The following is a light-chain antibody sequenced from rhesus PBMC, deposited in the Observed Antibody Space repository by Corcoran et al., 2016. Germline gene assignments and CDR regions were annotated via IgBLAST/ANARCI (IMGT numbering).Light chain of an antibody. V-gene: IGKV1-66*01. CDR2: FTS. CDR1: QAIKNY. CDR3: QQYENYPPT. J-gene: IGKJ4*01. Sequence: DIQMTQSPSSLSASVGDRVTFTCRASQAIKNYVSLYQPKPGKAPKPLFFFTSSLETGVPSRFSGRRSGTDYILPISCLQPKDFATYSCQQYENYPPTFGGGTKVDLK.